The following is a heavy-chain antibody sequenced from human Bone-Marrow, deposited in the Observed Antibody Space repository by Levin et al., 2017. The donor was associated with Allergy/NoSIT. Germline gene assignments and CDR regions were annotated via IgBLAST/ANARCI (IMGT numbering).Heavy chain of an antibody. V-gene: IGHV3-30-3*01. Sequence: GGSLRLSCTASGFTFSTYAMHWVRQAPGKGLEGVAVILYGGNSKFYADSLKGRFTISRDDSKNTLYLQMNSLRTEDTAVYYCAREMNRFKGPLDFWGQGTLVTVSS. CDR1: GFTFSTYA. CDR2: ILYGGNSK. J-gene: IGHJ4*02. D-gene: IGHD3-3*01. CDR3: AREMNRFKGPLDF.